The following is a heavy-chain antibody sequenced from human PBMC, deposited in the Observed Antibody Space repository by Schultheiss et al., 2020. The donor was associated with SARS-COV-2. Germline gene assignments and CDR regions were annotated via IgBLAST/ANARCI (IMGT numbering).Heavy chain of an antibody. D-gene: IGHD2-21*02. CDR2: ISGTGGST. J-gene: IGHJ6*02. V-gene: IGHV3-23*01. Sequence: GGSLRLSCVASGFIFSDYAMHWVRQAPGKGLEWVSGISGTGGSTYYADSVKGRFTISRDISKDTLYLQMSSLRVEDTAVYYCARDRNDFPYYGMNVWGQGTTVTVSS. CDR3: ARDRNDFPYYGMNV. CDR1: GFIFSDYA.